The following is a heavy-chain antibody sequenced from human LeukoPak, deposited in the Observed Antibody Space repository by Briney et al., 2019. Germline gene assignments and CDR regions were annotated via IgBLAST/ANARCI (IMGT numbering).Heavy chain of an antibody. D-gene: IGHD3-16*01. J-gene: IGHJ6*02. CDR3: ARVLLGNAHDAMDV. CDR1: GFTFSSYS. V-gene: IGHV3-21*01. CDR2: ISSSSSYI. Sequence: GGSLRLSCAASGFTFSSYSMNWVRQAPGKGLEWVSSISSSSSYIYYADSVKGRFTISRDNAKNSLYLQMHSLKADETAIYFCARVLLGNAHDAMDVWGQGTTITVSS.